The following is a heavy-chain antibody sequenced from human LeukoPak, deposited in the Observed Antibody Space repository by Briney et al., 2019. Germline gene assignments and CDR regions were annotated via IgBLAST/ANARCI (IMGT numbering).Heavy chain of an antibody. CDR3: AKDRGSTTNDY. Sequence: GRSLRLSCAASGFTFSSYGMHWVRQAPGKGLEWVAVISYDGGNKYYADSVKGRFTISRDNSKNTPYLRMNSLRAEDTAVYYCAKDRGSTTNDYWGQGTLVTVSS. CDR2: ISYDGGNK. V-gene: IGHV3-30*18. J-gene: IGHJ4*02. D-gene: IGHD1-26*01. CDR1: GFTFSSYG.